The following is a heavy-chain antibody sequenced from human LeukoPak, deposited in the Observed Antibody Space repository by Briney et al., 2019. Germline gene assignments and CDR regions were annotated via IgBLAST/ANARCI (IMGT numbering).Heavy chain of an antibody. CDR3: AREFVAARRGYYYGMDV. V-gene: IGHV3-21*01. D-gene: IGHD6-6*01. J-gene: IGHJ6*02. Sequence: GGSLTLSCAASGFTFSSYSMNWVRQAPGKGLEWVSSISSSSSYIYYADSVKGRFTISRDNAKNSLYLQMNSLRAEDTGVYYCAREFVAARRGYYYGMDVWGQGPTVTVSS. CDR2: ISSSSSYI. CDR1: GFTFSSYS.